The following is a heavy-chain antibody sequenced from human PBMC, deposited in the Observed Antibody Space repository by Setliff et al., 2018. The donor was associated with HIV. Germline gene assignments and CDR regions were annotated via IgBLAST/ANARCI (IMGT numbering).Heavy chain of an antibody. CDR3: GKVKISAAGSLDH. CDR2: ISGTGTST. V-gene: IGHV3-23*01. Sequence: GGSLRLSCVVSGFSFSNNAMSWVRQAPGKGLEWVSGISGTGTSTYYADSIKGRFTISRDNSQNTLYLQMNSLRAEDTAVYYCGKVKISAAGSLDHWGQGALVTVSS. CDR1: GFSFSNNA. D-gene: IGHD6-13*01. J-gene: IGHJ4*02.